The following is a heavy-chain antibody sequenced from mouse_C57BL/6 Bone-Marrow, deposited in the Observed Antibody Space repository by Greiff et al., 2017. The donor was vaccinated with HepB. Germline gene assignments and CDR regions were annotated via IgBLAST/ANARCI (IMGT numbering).Heavy chain of an antibody. CDR1: GYTFTDYY. Sequence: EVQLQQSGPVLVKPGASVKMSCKASGYTFTDYYMNWVKQSNGKSLEWIGVINPYNGGTSYNQKFKGKATLTVDKSSSTAYMELNSLTSEDSAVYYCARWGDYAFAYWGQGTLVTVSA. V-gene: IGHV1-19*01. CDR3: ARWGDYAFAY. CDR2: INPYNGGT. J-gene: IGHJ3*01. D-gene: IGHD2-4*01.